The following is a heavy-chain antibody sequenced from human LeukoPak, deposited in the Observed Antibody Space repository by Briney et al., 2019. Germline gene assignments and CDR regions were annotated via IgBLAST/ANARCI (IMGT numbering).Heavy chain of an antibody. V-gene: IGHV3-33*06. CDR1: GFTFSTYG. J-gene: IGHJ4*02. CDR3: AKSYDSSGYYYYVDY. D-gene: IGHD3-22*01. Sequence: GRSLRLSCAASGFTFSTYGMHWVRQAPGKGLEWVAVIWYDGSNKHYADSVKGRFTISRDNSKNTVYLQMNSLRDEDTAVYYCAKSYDSSGYYYYVDYWGQGTLVTVSS. CDR2: IWYDGSNK.